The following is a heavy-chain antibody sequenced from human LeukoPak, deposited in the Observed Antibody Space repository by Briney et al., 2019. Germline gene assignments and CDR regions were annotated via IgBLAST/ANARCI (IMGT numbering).Heavy chain of an antibody. CDR3: ARTSTPYYFDY. D-gene: IGHD2-2*01. Sequence: SETLSLTCTVSGGSISSYYWSWIRQPPGKGLEWIGYIHYSGSTNYNPSLKSRVTISVDTSKNQFSLKLSSVTAADTAVYYCARTSTPYYFDYWGQGTLVTVSS. J-gene: IGHJ4*02. CDR1: GGSISSYY. CDR2: IHYSGST. V-gene: IGHV4-59*01.